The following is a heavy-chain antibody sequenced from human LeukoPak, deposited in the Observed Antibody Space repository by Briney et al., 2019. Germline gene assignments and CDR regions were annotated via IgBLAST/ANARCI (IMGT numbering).Heavy chain of an antibody. J-gene: IGHJ1*01. CDR2: IKQDGSEK. CDR1: GFTFSSYW. CDR3: ARTVGHAEYFQH. D-gene: IGHD1-26*01. Sequence: PGGSLRLSCAASGFTFSSYWMSWVRQAPGKGLERVAHIKQDGSEKYYVDSVKGRFTVSRDNAKNSLYLQMNSLRAEDTAVYYCARTVGHAEYFQHWGQGTLVTVSS. V-gene: IGHV3-7*01.